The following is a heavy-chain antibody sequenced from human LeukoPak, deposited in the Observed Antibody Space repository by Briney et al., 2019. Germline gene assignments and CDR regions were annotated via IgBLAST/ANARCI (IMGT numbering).Heavy chain of an antibody. Sequence: GSLRLSCAASGFTFSSYGMHWVRQAPGKGLEWVAFIRYDGSNKYYADSVKGRFTISRDNSKNTLYLQMNSLRAEDTAVYYCANLPDHAYYFDYWGQGTLVTVSS. CDR1: GFTFSSYG. J-gene: IGHJ4*02. CDR3: ANLPDHAYYFDY. CDR2: IRYDGSNK. V-gene: IGHV3-30*02.